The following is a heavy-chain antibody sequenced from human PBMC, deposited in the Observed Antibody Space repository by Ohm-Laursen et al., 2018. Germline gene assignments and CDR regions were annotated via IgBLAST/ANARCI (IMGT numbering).Heavy chain of an antibody. CDR1: GGTFSSYA. CDR3: ARDGDYSSGYYNPDY. D-gene: IGHD3-22*01. Sequence: SVKVSCKASGGTFSSYAISWVRQAPGQGPEWMGGIIPIFGTANYAQKFQGRVTITADESTSTAYMELSSLRSEDTAVYYCARDGDYSSGYYNPDYWGQGTLVTVSS. CDR2: IIPIFGTA. V-gene: IGHV1-69*13. J-gene: IGHJ4*02.